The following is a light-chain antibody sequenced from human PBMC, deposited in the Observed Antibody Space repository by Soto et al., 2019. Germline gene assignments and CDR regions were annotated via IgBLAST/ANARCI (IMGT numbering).Light chain of an antibody. CDR3: CSNAGSHSYF. CDR2: EVT. Sequence: QSALTQPPSASGSPGQSVTISCTGTSRDIGGYNYVSWYQQHPGKAPKLLIYEVTKRPSGVPDRFSGSKSGNTASLTVSGLQAYDEADYFCCSNAGSHSYFFGPGTKLTVL. V-gene: IGLV2-8*01. J-gene: IGLJ1*01. CDR1: SRDIGGYNY.